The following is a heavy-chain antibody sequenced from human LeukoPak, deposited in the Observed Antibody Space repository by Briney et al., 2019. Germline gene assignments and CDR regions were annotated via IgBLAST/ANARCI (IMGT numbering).Heavy chain of an antibody. J-gene: IGHJ5*02. V-gene: IGHV4-4*02. Sequence: SGTLSLTCAVSGGSISSSNWWCWVRQPPGKGLEWIGEIYHSGSTNYNPSLKSRVTISVDKSKNQSSLKLSSVTAADTAVYYCARDRFGYGDYREGWFDPWGQGTLVTVSS. D-gene: IGHD4-17*01. CDR2: IYHSGST. CDR3: ARDRFGYGDYREGWFDP. CDR1: GGSISSSNW.